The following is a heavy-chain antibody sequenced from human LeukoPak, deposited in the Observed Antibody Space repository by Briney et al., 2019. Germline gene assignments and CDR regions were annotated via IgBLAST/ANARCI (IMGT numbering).Heavy chain of an antibody. J-gene: IGHJ4*02. D-gene: IGHD4-17*01. V-gene: IGHV3-23*01. Sequence: PGGSLRLSCAASGFTFSSYGMSWVRQAPGKGLEWVSAISGSGGSTYYADSVKGRFTISRDNSKNTLYLQMNSLRAEDTAVYYCATDWGSYGDYVCEHWGQGTLVTVSS. CDR2: ISGSGGST. CDR3: ATDWGSYGDYVCEH. CDR1: GFTFSSYG.